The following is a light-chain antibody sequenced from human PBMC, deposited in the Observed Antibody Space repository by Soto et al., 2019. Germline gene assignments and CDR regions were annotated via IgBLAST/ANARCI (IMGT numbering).Light chain of an antibody. V-gene: IGKV1-5*03. Sequence: DIQMTQSPSTLSASVGDRVTITCRASQSVNDWLAWYQQKPGKAPNLLIYKVSNLESGVPSRFSGSGSGTEVTLSCSSLQPDDFSTYYCQQYNSYSWTFGQETKVEIK. J-gene: IGKJ1*01. CDR1: QSVNDW. CDR3: QQYNSYSWT. CDR2: KVS.